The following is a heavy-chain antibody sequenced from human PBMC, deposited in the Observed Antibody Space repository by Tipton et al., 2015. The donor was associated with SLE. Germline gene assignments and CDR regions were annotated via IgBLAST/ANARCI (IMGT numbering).Heavy chain of an antibody. CDR1: GGSFSGYY. Sequence: TLSLTCSVYGGSFSGYYWSWIRQPAGKGLEWIGRIYTSGSTNYNPSLKSRVTISVDTSKNQFSLKLSSVTAADTAVYYCAARTGDVLYYYYMDVWGKGTTVTVSS. J-gene: IGHJ6*03. V-gene: IGHV4-4*07. D-gene: IGHD7-27*01. CDR2: IYTSGST. CDR3: AARTGDVLYYYYMDV.